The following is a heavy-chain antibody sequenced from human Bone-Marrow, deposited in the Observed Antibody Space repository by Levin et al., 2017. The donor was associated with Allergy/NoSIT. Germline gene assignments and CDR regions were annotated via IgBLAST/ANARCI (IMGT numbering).Heavy chain of an antibody. CDR1: GFPFDDYA. CDR3: AKMNCSGGACYSWEFDL. D-gene: IGHD2-15*01. Sequence: SLKISCAASGFPFDDYAMHWVRQAPGKGLEWVSGISWKGGAIDYADSVKGRFTISRDNAKNSLYLQMNSLRPEDTAFYYCAKMNCSGGACYSWEFDLWGRGALVTVSS. CDR2: ISWKGGAI. V-gene: IGHV3-9*01. J-gene: IGHJ2*01.